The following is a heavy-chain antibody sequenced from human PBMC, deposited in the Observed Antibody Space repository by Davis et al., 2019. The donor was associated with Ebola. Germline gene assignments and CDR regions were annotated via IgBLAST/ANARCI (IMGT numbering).Heavy chain of an antibody. CDR2: IDPDGAGT. CDR3: VRDSGYYSHDY. J-gene: IGHJ4*01. Sequence: GESLKISCAASGFTFRSYWMHWVRQAPTKGLVWVARIDPDGAGTNYADSVKGRFTISRDNAKNTLSLQMNSLRVEDTAVYYCVRDSGYYSHDYWGHGTLVTVSS. V-gene: IGHV3-74*01. CDR1: GFTFRSYW. D-gene: IGHD5-12*01.